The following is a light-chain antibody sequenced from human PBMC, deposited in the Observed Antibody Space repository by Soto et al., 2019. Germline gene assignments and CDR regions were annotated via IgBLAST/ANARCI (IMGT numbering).Light chain of an antibody. CDR1: QGIRSY. J-gene: IGKJ1*01. Sequence: DIQLTQSPFFLSASVGDRVTITCRASQGIRSYLAWYQQRPGKAPELLIYGASTLRTGVASRFSGSGSGTEFTLTISSLQPEDFATYYCQQYNSQWTFGQGTKVEFK. CDR3: QQYNSQWT. CDR2: GAS. V-gene: IGKV1-9*01.